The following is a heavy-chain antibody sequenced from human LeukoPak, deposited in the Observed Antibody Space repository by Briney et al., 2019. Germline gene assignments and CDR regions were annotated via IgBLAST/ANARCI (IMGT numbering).Heavy chain of an antibody. J-gene: IGHJ4*02. V-gene: IGHV3-30*02. D-gene: IGHD3-3*01. CDR3: ATSPFKFGVVRY. CDR1: GFTFSSYG. Sequence: GGSLRLSCAASGFTFSSYGMHWVRQAPGKGLEWVAFIRYDGSNKYYADSVKGRFTISRDNSRNTLYLQMNSLRAEDTAVYYCATSPFKFGVVRYWGQGTLVTVSS. CDR2: IRYDGSNK.